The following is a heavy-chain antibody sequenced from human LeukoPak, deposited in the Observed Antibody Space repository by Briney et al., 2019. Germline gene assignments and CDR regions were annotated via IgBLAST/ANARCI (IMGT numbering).Heavy chain of an antibody. CDR1: GFTFSTFA. V-gene: IGHV3-23*01. CDR2: IFPSGGEI. J-gene: IGHJ6*03. D-gene: IGHD6-13*01. Sequence: GGSLRLSCAASGFTFSTFAMIWVRQPPGKGLEWVSSIFPSGGEIHYADSVRGRFTISRDNSKNGLYLQMNSLRPDDTAIYYCAREGFASSWLYYYYYMDVWGKGTTVTVSS. CDR3: AREGFASSWLYYYYYMDV.